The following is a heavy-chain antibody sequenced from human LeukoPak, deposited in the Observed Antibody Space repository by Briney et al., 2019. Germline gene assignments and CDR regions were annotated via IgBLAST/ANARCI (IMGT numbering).Heavy chain of an antibody. CDR3: AKGLGKATVTPLGY. D-gene: IGHD4-11*01. CDR1: GFTVSSNY. V-gene: IGHV3-53*01. J-gene: IGHJ4*02. Sequence: GGSLRLSCAASGFTVSSNYMSWVRQAPGKGLEWVSVIYSGGSTYYADSMKGRFTISRDNSKNTLCLQMNSLRAEDTAVYNCAKGLGKATVTPLGYWGQGTLVTVSS. CDR2: IYSGGST.